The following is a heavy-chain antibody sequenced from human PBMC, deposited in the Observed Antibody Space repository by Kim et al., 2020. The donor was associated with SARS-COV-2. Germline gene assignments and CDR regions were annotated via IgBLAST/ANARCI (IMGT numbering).Heavy chain of an antibody. Sequence: SVKVSCKASGGTFSSYAISWVRQAPGQGLEWMGGIIPIFGTANYAQKFQGRVTITADESTSTAYMELSSLRSEDTAVYYCARAEGYDSSGYYYVPFDYWGQGTLVTVSS. CDR1: GGTFSSYA. D-gene: IGHD3-22*01. CDR2: IIPIFGTA. V-gene: IGHV1-69*13. CDR3: ARAEGYDSSGYYYVPFDY. J-gene: IGHJ4*02.